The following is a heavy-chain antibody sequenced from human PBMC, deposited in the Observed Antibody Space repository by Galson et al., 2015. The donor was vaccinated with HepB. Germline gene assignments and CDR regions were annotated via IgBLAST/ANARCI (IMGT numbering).Heavy chain of an antibody. CDR1: GFTFSSYG. J-gene: IGHJ6*02. CDR3: AREGAVAGTSDHSSSGMDV. D-gene: IGHD6-19*01. CDR2: IWCDGSNK. V-gene: IGHV3-33*01. Sequence: SLRLSCAASGFTFSSYGMHWVRLAPGKGLEWVAVIWCDGSNKYYADSVKGRFTISRDNSKNTLYLQMNSLRAEDTAVYYCAREGAVAGTSDHSSSGMDVWGPGTTVTVSS.